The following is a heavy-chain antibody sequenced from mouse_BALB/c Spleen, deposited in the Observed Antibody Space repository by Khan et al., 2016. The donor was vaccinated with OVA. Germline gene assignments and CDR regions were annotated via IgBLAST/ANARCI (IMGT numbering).Heavy chain of an antibody. CDR1: GYSFTSYY. D-gene: IGHD2-2*01. V-gene: IGHV1S135*01. J-gene: IGHJ3*01. CDR3: TRHGYVAWFTY. CDR2: VDPFSGGT. Sequence: EVQLQESGPELMKPGASVKISCKASGYSFTSYYLHWVMQSHGESLEWIGYVDPFSGGTTYNQKFKGKATLTVDKSSSTAYMHLSNLTSEDSAVYYCTRHGYVAWFTYWGHGTLVTVSA.